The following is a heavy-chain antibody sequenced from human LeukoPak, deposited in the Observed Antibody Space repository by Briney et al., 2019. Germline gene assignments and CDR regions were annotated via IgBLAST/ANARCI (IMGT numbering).Heavy chain of an antibody. V-gene: IGHV3-7*01. D-gene: IGHD6-6*01. J-gene: IGHJ4*02. CDR2: IKQDGSEK. Sequence: GGSLRLSCAASGFTFSSYWMSWVRQAPGKGLEWVANIKQDGSEKYYVDSVKGRFTISRDNAKNSLYLQMNSLRAEDTAVYYCARVWGKYSSSLDYWGQGTLVSVSS. CDR3: ARVWGKYSSSLDY. CDR1: GFTFSSYW.